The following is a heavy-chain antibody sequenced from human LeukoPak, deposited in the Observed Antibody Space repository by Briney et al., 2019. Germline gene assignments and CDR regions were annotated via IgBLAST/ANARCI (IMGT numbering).Heavy chain of an antibody. Sequence: ASVKVSCKASGYDFTSYAMHWVRQAPGQRLEWMGWINAGNGNTKYSQKFQDRVTVTRDTSTSTAYMELSSLRSEDTAVYYCAKDRPRVVDTVTPSYWGQGTLVTVPS. CDR1: GYDFTSYA. V-gene: IGHV1-3*01. CDR3: AKDRPRVVDTVTPSY. D-gene: IGHD5-18*01. CDR2: INAGNGNT. J-gene: IGHJ4*02.